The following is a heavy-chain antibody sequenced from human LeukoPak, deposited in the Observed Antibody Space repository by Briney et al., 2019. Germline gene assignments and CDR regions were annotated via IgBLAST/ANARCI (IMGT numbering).Heavy chain of an antibody. CDR3: AKPVGVTYFYYHMDI. V-gene: IGHV3-23*01. J-gene: IGHJ6*03. CDR2: ISGGGGSP. Sequence: GGTLRLSCAASGFTFSSYGMSWVRQAPGKGLEWVSGISGGGGSPNYADSMKGRFSISRDNSKNTLYLQMNSLRVEDTAIYYCAKPVGVTYFYYHMDIWGKGTTVTISS. CDR1: GFTFSSYG. D-gene: IGHD1-26*01.